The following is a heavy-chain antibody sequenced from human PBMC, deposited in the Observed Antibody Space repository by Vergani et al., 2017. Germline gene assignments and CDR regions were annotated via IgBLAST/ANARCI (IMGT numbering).Heavy chain of an antibody. J-gene: IGHJ5*02. Sequence: QVQLVQSGAEVQKPGASVKVSCKASGYTFTGYYMHWVRQAPGQGLEWMGWINPNSGGTNYAQKFQGRVTMTRDTSIITAYMELSRLRSDDTGVYYCARDSLVVVAATPQDNWFDPWGQGTLVTVSS. D-gene: IGHD2-15*01. CDR1: GYTFTGYY. CDR3: ARDSLVVVAATPQDNWFDP. V-gene: IGHV1-2*02. CDR2: INPNSGGT.